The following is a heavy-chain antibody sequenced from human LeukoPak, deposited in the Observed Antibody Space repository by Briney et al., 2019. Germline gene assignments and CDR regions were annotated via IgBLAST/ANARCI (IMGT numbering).Heavy chain of an antibody. CDR3: AKEVRSGRGYFDY. Sequence: GGSLRLSCAASGFTFSSYWMSWVRQAPGKGLEWVANIKQDGSEKYYVDSVKGRFTISRDNSKNTLYLQMNSLRAEDTAVYYCAKEVRSGRGYFDYWGQGTLVTVSS. D-gene: IGHD1-26*01. CDR1: GFTFSSYW. CDR2: IKQDGSEK. V-gene: IGHV3-7*01. J-gene: IGHJ4*02.